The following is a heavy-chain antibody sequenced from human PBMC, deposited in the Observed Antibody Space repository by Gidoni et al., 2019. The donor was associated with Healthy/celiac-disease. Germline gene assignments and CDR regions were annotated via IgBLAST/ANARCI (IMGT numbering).Heavy chain of an antibody. D-gene: IGHD3-3*01. J-gene: IGHJ5*02. CDR1: GGSISSGGYY. CDR2: IYYSGST. Sequence: QVQLQESGPGLVKPSQTLSLTCTVSGGSISSGGYYWSWLRQHPGKGLEWIGYIYYSGSTYYNPSLKSRVTISVDTSKNQFSLKLSSVTAADTAVYYCARSGYYDFWSGYPPFTPSNWFDPWGQGTLVTVSS. CDR3: ARSGYYDFWSGYPPFTPSNWFDP. V-gene: IGHV4-31*03.